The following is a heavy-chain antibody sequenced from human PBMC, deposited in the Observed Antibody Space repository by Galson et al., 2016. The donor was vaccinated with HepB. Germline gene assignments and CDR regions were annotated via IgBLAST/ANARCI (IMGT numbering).Heavy chain of an antibody. D-gene: IGHD6-19*01. CDR3: ARDDSGGWYGFHYGMDV. V-gene: IGHV1-18*01. CDR1: GYTFTTYG. CDR2: ISAYNGNT. Sequence: SGYTFTTYGISWVRQAPGHGLEWMGWISAYNGNTNYAQKLQGRVTMTTDTSTSTAYMELRSLRSDDTAVYYCARDDSGGWYGFHYGMDVWGQGTTVTVSS. J-gene: IGHJ6*02.